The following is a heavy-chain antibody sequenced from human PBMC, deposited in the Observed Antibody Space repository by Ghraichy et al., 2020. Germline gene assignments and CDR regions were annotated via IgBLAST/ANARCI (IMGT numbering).Heavy chain of an antibody. V-gene: IGHV4-61*02. CDR2: VHTSGST. CDR3: ATGALTIFGVITPGEDWFDP. D-gene: IGHD3-3*01. J-gene: IGHJ5*02. Sequence: SETLSLTCTVSGGSISSGSYYWSWIRQPAGKGLEWIGRVHTSGSTNYNPSLKSRVTISVDTSKNQFSLKLTSVTAADTAVYYCATGALTIFGVITPGEDWFDPWGQGTLVTVSS. CDR1: GGSISSGSYY.